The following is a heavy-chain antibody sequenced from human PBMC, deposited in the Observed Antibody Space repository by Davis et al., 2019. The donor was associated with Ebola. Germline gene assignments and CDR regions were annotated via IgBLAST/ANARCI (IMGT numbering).Heavy chain of an antibody. Sequence: AASVKVSCKASGGTFSSYAISWVRQAPGQGLEWMGGIIPIFGTANYAQQFQGRVTITADKSTSTAYMELSSLRSEDTAVYYCARVRSSSIAARPSQKNYYYYGMDVWGQGTTVTVSS. CDR2: IIPIFGTA. CDR1: GGTFSSYA. D-gene: IGHD6-6*01. V-gene: IGHV1-69*06. CDR3: ARVRSSSIAARPSQKNYYYYGMDV. J-gene: IGHJ6*02.